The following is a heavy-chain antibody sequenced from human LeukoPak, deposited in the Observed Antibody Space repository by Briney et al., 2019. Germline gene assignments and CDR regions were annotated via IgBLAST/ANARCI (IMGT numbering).Heavy chain of an antibody. CDR2: KSNDGSNK. J-gene: IGHJ4*02. D-gene: IGHD2-2*01. V-gene: IGHV3-30*18. CDR1: GFTTSFYV. CDR3: AKDGFCSSTRCYPNHSDY. Sequence: GGPLSFSCAASGFTTSFYVMQVRRKPPGKGVERGRVKSNDGSNKYYADSVKGRFTISRDNSKNTLYLQMSSLRAEDTAVYYCAKDGFCSSTRCYPNHSDYWGQGTLVTVSS.